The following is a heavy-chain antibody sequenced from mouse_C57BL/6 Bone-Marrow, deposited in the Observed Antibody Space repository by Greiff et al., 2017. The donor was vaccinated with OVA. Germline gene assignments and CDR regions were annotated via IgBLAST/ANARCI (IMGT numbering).Heavy chain of an antibody. CDR2: IHPSDSDT. D-gene: IGHD3-2*02. CDR3: AIPDSSGFSFAY. Sequence: QVQLKQPGAELVKPGASVKVSCKASGYTFTSYWMHWVKQRPGQGLEWIGRIHPSDSDTNYNQKFKGKATLTVDKSSSTAYMQLSSLTSEDSAVYYCAIPDSSGFSFAYWGQGTLVTVSA. V-gene: IGHV1-74*01. J-gene: IGHJ3*01. CDR1: GYTFTSYW.